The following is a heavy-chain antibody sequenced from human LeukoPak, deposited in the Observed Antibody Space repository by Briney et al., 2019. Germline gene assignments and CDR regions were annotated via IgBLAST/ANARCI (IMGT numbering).Heavy chain of an antibody. V-gene: IGHV3-30*18. CDR3: AKDAHYVDTAMVFNFDY. CDR1: GFTFSSYG. D-gene: IGHD5-18*01. CDR2: ISYDGSNK. J-gene: IGHJ4*02. Sequence: GGSLSLSCAASGFTFSSYGMHWVRQAPGKGLEWVAVISYDGSNKYYADSVKGRFTISRDNSKNTLYLQMNSLRAEDTAVYYCAKDAHYVDTAMVFNFDYWGQGTLVTVSS.